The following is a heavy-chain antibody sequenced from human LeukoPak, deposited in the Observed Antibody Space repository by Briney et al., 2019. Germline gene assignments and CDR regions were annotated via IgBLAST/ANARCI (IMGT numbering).Heavy chain of an antibody. D-gene: IGHD6-19*01. CDR2: ISAYNGNT. J-gene: IGHJ4*02. Sequence: RASVKVSCKASGYTFTSYGISWVRQAPGQGLEWMGWISAYNGNTNYAQKLQGRVTMTTDTSTSTAYMELRSLRSDDTAVYYRARDEDSSGWYLIDYWGQGTLVTVSS. CDR1: GYTFTSYG. CDR3: ARDEDSSGWYLIDY. V-gene: IGHV1-18*01.